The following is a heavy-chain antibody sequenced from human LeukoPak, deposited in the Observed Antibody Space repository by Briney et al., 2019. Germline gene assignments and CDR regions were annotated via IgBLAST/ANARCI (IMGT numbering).Heavy chain of an antibody. D-gene: IGHD5-12*01. Sequence: PSETLSLTCTVSGGSISSNSYYWGWIRQSPGKGLEWIGSIYYSGSTYYNPSLKSRVTISVDTSKNQFSLKLSSVTAADTAMYYCARHEGGYEHYFDYWGQGTLVTVSS. CDR1: GGSISSNSYY. CDR3: ARHEGGYEHYFDY. CDR2: IYYSGST. J-gene: IGHJ4*02. V-gene: IGHV4-39*01.